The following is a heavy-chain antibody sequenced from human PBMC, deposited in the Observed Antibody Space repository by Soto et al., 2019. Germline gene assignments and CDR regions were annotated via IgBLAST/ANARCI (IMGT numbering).Heavy chain of an antibody. J-gene: IGHJ4*02. V-gene: IGHV3-23*01. Sequence: EVPLLESGGGLVQPGGSLRLSCAASGFTFSSYAMTWVRQAPGKGLEWVSVITGGVGVTYYADSVKGRFTISRDNPKNTLYLQMNSQRAEDTGVYNCGKFQGETFNKWYLHFWGQGTLVTV. CDR1: GFTFSSYA. D-gene: IGHD3-16*01. CDR2: ITGGVGVT. CDR3: GKFQGETFNKWYLHF.